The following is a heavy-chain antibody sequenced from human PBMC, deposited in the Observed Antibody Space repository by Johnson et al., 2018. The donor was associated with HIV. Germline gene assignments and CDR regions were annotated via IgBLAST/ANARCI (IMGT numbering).Heavy chain of an antibody. CDR3: AKDLARCDYGNAFDI. CDR2: VWGDGRNK. CDR1: GFTFSSYG. J-gene: IGHJ3*02. Sequence: QVQLVESGGGVVQRGGSLRLSCVASGFTFSSYGMHWVRQAPGKGLEWVAVVWGDGRNKYSADSVKGRFTISRDNTKKTLYMQMISLRVKDTALYYCAKDLARCDYGNAFDIWGQGTMVTVSS. D-gene: IGHD3-16*01. V-gene: IGHV3-33*03.